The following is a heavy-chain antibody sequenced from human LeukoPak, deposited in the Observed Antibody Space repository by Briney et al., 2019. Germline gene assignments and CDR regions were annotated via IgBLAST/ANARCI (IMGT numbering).Heavy chain of an antibody. D-gene: IGHD3-16*01. V-gene: IGHV4-31*03. CDR1: GGSISSGGYY. CDR2: IYYSGST. Sequence: SSETLSLTCTVSGGSISSGGYYWSWIRQHPGKGLEWIGYIYYSGSTYYNPSLKSRVTISVDTSKNQFSLKLSSVTAADTAVYYCARAGGFFSPFGYWGQGTLVTVSS. J-gene: IGHJ4*02. CDR3: ARAGGFFSPFGY.